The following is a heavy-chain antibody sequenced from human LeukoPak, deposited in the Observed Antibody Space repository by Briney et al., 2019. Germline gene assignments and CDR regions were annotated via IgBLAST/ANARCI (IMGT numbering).Heavy chain of an antibody. J-gene: IGHJ1*01. CDR1: GGSISNYY. CDR3: ARDGPEYFQH. Sequence: SETQSLTCTVSGGSISNYYWSWIRQPPGKGLEWIGYIYYSGSTNYNPSLKGRVTISVDTSKNQFSLKLSSVTAADTAVYYCARDGPEYFQHWGQGTLVTVSS. V-gene: IGHV4-59*01. CDR2: IYYSGST.